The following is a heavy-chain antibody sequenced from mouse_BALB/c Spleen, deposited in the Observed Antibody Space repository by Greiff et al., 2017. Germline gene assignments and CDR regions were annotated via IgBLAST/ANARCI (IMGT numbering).Heavy chain of an antibody. Sequence: EVMLVESGGGLVQPGGSLRLSCATSGFTFTDYYMSWVRQPPGKALEWLGFIRNKANGYTTEYSASVKGRFTISRDNTQSILYLQMNTQRADDSATYYCAGDYYGPFDYWGQGTTLTVSS. CDR1: GFTFTDYY. CDR3: AGDYYGPFDY. D-gene: IGHD1-2*01. CDR2: IRNKANGYTT. V-gene: IGHV7-3*02. J-gene: IGHJ2*01.